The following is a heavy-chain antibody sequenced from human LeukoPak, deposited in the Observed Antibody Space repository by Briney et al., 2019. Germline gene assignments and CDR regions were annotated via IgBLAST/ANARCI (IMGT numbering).Heavy chain of an antibody. CDR3: ARGGGVQLWPLPPTD. Sequence: ASVKVSCKASGYTFNSYYLHWVRQAPGQGLEWMGIIDPSAGSTSHTQKFQGRVTMTWDTSTSTAYMDLSSLKSEDTAVYYCARGGGVQLWPLPPTDWGQGTLVIVSS. CDR1: GYTFNSYY. V-gene: IGHV1-46*02. D-gene: IGHD5-18*01. CDR2: IDPSAGST. J-gene: IGHJ4*02.